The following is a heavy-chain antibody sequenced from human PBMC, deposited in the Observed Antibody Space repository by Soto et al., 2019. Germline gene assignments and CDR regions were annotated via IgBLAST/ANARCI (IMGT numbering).Heavy chain of an antibody. CDR3: ATSNYGESD. D-gene: IGHD3-10*01. CDR1: GFTLSEYG. V-gene: IGHV3-23*01. CDR2: ASGSGDST. J-gene: IGHJ4*02. Sequence: ELQVLESGGGLVQPGGSLRLTCAASGFTLSEYGTSWVRQAPGKGLEWVSFASGSGDSTYYTDSVKGRFTISRDSSKTTVCLQMNSLRAEDTAVYYCATSNYGESDWGLGTLVTVSS.